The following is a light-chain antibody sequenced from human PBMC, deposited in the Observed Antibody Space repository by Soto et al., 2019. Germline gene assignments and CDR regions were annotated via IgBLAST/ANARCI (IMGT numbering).Light chain of an antibody. V-gene: IGKV2-28*01. J-gene: IGKJ1*01. CDR3: MQGVRTRT. Sequence: DIVMTQSPLSLPVTPGEPASISCRSSQSLLHSNGYNYLDWYLHKPGQSPRLLIYLGTHRASGVPDRFSGSESGTDFTLKISRVEAEDVGVYYCMQGVRTRTFGQGTKVDIK. CDR1: QSLLHSNGYNY. CDR2: LGT.